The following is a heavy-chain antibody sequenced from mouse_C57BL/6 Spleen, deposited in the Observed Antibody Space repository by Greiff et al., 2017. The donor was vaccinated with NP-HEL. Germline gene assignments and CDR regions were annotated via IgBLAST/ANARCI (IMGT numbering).Heavy chain of an antibody. CDR3: ARPPFYYDYGYFDY. CDR2: ISSGSSTI. CDR1: GFTFSDYG. Sequence: VQLKESGGGLVKPGGSLKLSCAASGFTFSDYGMHWVRQAPEKGLEWVAYISSGSSTIYYADTVKGRFTISRDNAKNTLFLQMTSLRSEDTAMYYCARPPFYYDYGYFDYWGQGTTLTVSS. V-gene: IGHV5-17*01. J-gene: IGHJ2*01. D-gene: IGHD2-4*01.